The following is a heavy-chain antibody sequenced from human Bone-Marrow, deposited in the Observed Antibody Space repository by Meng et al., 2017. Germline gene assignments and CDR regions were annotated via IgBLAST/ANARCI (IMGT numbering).Heavy chain of an antibody. Sequence: EWQRVESGGGLDHPGGSLNLSCAAAGFTFSGSAMHWVRQASGKGLEWVGRIRSKANSYATAYAASVKGRFTISRDDSKNTAYLQMNSLKTEDTAVYYCTLTVTTQFDYWGQGTLVTVSS. CDR1: GFTFSGSA. V-gene: IGHV3-73*02. CDR2: IRSKANSYAT. D-gene: IGHD4-17*01. CDR3: TLTVTTQFDY. J-gene: IGHJ4*02.